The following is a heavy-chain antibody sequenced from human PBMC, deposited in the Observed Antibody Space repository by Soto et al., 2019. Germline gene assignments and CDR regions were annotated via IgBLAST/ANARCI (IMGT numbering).Heavy chain of an antibody. D-gene: IGHD3-3*01. Sequence: SVKVSCKASGGTFSSYAISWVRQAPGQGLEWMGGIIPIFGTANYAQKFQGRVTITADKSTSTAYMELSSLRSEDTAVYYCARADAIFGVVIMEGGTFDIWGQGTMVTVSS. J-gene: IGHJ3*02. CDR1: GGTFSSYA. CDR2: IIPIFGTA. V-gene: IGHV1-69*06. CDR3: ARADAIFGVVIMEGGTFDI.